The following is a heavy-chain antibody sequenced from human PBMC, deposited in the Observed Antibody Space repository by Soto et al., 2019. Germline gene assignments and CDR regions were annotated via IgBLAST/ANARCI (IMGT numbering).Heavy chain of an antibody. CDR1: GFTFNYYP. CDR3: ARLPAPLVAVLYIYPLDGREAMSDVDV. J-gene: IGHJ6*02. Sequence: QMQLVESGGGVVQPGGSLRLSCAASGFTFNYYPMHWVRQAPGKGLEWVAVVSFDGSNKYYADSVKGRFTISKDNSKNTLYLQMNSLRREDTAVYYCARLPAPLVAVLYIYPLDGREAMSDVDVWAQGTTVTVSS. V-gene: IGHV3-30-3*01. D-gene: IGHD6-19*01. CDR2: VSFDGSNK.